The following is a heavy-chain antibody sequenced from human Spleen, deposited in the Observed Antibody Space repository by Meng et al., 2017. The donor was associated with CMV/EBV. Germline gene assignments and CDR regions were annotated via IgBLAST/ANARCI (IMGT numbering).Heavy chain of an antibody. CDR2: TFYRSRWYN. J-gene: IGHJ4*02. CDR3: GRDIWGSPGEN. CDR1: GDRISSNELD. D-gene: IGHD3-16*01. V-gene: IGHV6-1*01. Sequence: ISGDRISSNELDWHLIRPSPSRGLEWLGRTFYRSRWYNEYAVTVKSRITIHPDTSQNQFSLQLNSVTPEDTAVYYCGRDIWGSPGENWGQGTLVTVSS.